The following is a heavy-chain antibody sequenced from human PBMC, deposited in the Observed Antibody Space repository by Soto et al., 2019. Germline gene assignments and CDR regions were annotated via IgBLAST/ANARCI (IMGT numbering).Heavy chain of an antibody. Sequence: PSDTLSLTYSVADIYITSSYWSWFRQSPGKGLEWIGQISDRGDINYNPPLESRVAISTDTSKNQVSLTLTAVNAADTAVYFCARGRHWFGPWGQGTLVTVSS. CDR2: ISDRGDI. J-gene: IGHJ5*02. V-gene: IGHV4-59*08. CDR3: ARGRHWFGP. CDR1: DIYITSSY.